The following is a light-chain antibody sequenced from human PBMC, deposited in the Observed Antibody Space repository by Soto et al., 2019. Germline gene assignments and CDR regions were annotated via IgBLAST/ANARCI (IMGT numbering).Light chain of an antibody. V-gene: IGKV3-15*01. CDR2: GAS. Sequence: TKVAVTLTESPAEGATLSCRASQTVNNNVAWYQLKDGQVPRLLIYGASTRATDIPARFSGSGSGTEFTLTISSLQADDFTEYHCQHYNIRPLTFGQGTKVAIK. CDR1: QTVNNN. J-gene: IGKJ1*01. CDR3: QHYNIRPLT.